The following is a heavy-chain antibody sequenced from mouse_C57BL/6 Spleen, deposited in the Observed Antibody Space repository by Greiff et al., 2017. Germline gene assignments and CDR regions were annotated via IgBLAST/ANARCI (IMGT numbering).Heavy chain of an antibody. CDR3: ARYYYGSSHYFDY. CDR1: GFNIKDYY. CDR2: IDPEDGET. J-gene: IGHJ2*01. D-gene: IGHD1-1*01. Sequence: EVKLQQSGAELLKPGASVKLSCTASGFNIKDYYMHWVKQTTEQGLEWIGRIDPEDGETKYAPKFPGKATITADTSSNTAYLQLSSLTSEDTAVYYCARYYYGSSHYFDYWGQGTTLTVSS. V-gene: IGHV14-2*01.